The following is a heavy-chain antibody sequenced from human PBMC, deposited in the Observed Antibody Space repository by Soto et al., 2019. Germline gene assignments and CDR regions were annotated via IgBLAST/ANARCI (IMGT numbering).Heavy chain of an antibody. D-gene: IGHD6-19*01. CDR2: IYYIGST. J-gene: IGHJ6*02. CDR3: ARQGISDSGWYHIPYYYYGMDV. Sequence: QLQLQESGPGLVKPSETLSLTCTVSGGSISSSSYYWGWIRQPPGKGLEWIGSIYYIGSTYYNPSLKGRVTISVDTSKNLCSLKLSSVTAADTAVYYCARQGISDSGWYHIPYYYYGMDVWGQGTTVTVSS. CDR1: GGSISSSSYY. V-gene: IGHV4-39*01.